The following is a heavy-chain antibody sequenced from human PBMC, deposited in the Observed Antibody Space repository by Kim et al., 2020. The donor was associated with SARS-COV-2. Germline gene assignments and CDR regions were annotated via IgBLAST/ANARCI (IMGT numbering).Heavy chain of an antibody. D-gene: IGHD5-18*01. V-gene: IGHV4-39*01. Sequence: TYYNPSLKSRVTISVDTSKNQFSLKLSSVTAADTAVYYCARPVSGYGFDYWGQGTLVTVSS. CDR2: T. J-gene: IGHJ4*02. CDR3: ARPVSGYGFDY.